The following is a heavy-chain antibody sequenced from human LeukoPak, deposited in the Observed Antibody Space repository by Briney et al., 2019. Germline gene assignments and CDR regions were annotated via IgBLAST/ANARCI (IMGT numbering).Heavy chain of an antibody. J-gene: IGHJ4*02. Sequence: PGGSLRLSCAASGFTFSSYWMHWVRQGPGKGLVWVSRINSDGSSTNYADSVKGRSTISRDNAKNTLYLQMNSLRAEDTAVYYCAKVSSSWDFDYWGQGTLVTVSS. V-gene: IGHV3-74*01. D-gene: IGHD6-13*01. CDR2: INSDGSST. CDR3: AKVSSSWDFDY. CDR1: GFTFSSYW.